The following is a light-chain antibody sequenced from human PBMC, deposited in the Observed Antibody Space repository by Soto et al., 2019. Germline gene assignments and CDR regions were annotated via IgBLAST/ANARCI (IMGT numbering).Light chain of an antibody. J-gene: IGKJ1*01. CDR3: QQYYNWPQT. Sequence: ERVMTQSPVTLSLSPGERAALSCRASQSVSNNLAWYQQKPGQAPRLLIYGASTRATGIPDRFSGSGSGREFTLTISSLQSEDFSVYYCQQYYNWPQTFGRGTKVEIK. CDR2: GAS. V-gene: IGKV3-15*01. CDR1: QSVSNN.